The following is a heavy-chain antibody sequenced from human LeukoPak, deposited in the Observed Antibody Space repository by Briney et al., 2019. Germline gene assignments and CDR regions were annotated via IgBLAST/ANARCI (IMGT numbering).Heavy chain of an antibody. CDR3: ATYGSGSYEFDYSFDY. CDR1: GGTFSSYA. V-gene: IGHV1-69*13. D-gene: IGHD3-10*01. CDR2: IIPIFGTA. J-gene: IGHJ4*02. Sequence: ASAKVSCKASGGTFSSYAISWVRQAPGQGLEWMGGIIPIFGTANYAQKFQGRVTITADESTSTAYMELSSLRSEDTAVYYCATYGSGSYEFDYSFDYWGQGTLVTVSS.